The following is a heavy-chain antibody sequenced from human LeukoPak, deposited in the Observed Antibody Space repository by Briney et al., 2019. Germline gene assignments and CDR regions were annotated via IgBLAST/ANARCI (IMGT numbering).Heavy chain of an antibody. D-gene: IGHD4-11*01. CDR3: ARDAWSNYAYYYYYYMDV. V-gene: IGHV3-30*01. CDR1: GFTFSSYA. Sequence: PGGSLRLSCAASGFTFSSYAMHWVRQAPGKGLEWVAVTSYDGSNKYYADSVKGRFTISRDNSKNTLYLQMNSLRAEDTAVYYCARDAWSNYAYYYYYYMDVWGKGTTVTVSS. CDR2: TSYDGSNK. J-gene: IGHJ6*03.